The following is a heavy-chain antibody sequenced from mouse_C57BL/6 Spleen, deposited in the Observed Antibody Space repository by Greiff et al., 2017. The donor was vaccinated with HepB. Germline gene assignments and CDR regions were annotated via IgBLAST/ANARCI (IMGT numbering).Heavy chain of an antibody. CDR3: ARQFIYYFDY. CDR1: GFTFSDYG. Sequence: EVKLMESGGGLVKPGGSLKLSCAASGFTFSDYGMHWVRQAPEKGLEWVAYISSGSSTIYYADTVKGRFTISRDNAKNTLFLQMTSLRSEDTAMYYCARQFIYYFDYWGQGTTLTVSS. D-gene: IGHD1-2*01. CDR2: ISSGSSTI. V-gene: IGHV5-17*01. J-gene: IGHJ2*01.